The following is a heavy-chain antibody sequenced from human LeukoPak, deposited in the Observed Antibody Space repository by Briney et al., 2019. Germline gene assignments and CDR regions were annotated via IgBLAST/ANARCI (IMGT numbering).Heavy chain of an antibody. D-gene: IGHD4-17*01. CDR3: ARGAYGDK. CDR1: GYTLTSYG. V-gene: IGHV1-18*01. CDR2: ISTQSGNT. Sequence: ASVKVSRKASGYTLTSYGINWMRQAPGQGLEWMGWISTQSGNTNYAQKVQGRLTLTTDRSTNTAYMELRSLRSDDTAVYYCARGAYGDKWGQGTMVTVSS. J-gene: IGHJ4*02.